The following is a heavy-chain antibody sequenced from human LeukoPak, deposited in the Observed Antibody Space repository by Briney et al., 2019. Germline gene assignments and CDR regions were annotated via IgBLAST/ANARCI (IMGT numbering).Heavy chain of an antibody. CDR2: IRSKANSYAT. CDR3: TTIFHDAFDI. Sequence: GGSLRLSCAASGFTFSGSAMHWVRQASGKGLEWVGRIRSKANSYATAYAASVKGRFTISRDDSKNTAYLQMNSLKTEDTAVYYCTTIFHDAFDIWGQGTMVTVSS. J-gene: IGHJ3*02. V-gene: IGHV3-73*01. CDR1: GFTFSGSA. D-gene: IGHD3-3*02.